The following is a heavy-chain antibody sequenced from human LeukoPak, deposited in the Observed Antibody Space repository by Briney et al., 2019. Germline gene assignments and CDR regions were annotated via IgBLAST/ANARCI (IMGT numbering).Heavy chain of an antibody. CDR2: INGGGVDT. CDR1: GFTFSVYA. CDR3: AKNRAGDYDPFDS. V-gene: IGHV3-23*01. D-gene: IGHD4-17*01. J-gene: IGHJ4*02. Sequence: GGSLRLSCAASGFTFSVYAMGWVRQAPGKGLEWVSAINGGGVDTYYTDSVKGRFTISRDNSKNTLYLQMSSLRAEDTAVYYCAKNRAGDYDPFDSWGQGTLVTVSS.